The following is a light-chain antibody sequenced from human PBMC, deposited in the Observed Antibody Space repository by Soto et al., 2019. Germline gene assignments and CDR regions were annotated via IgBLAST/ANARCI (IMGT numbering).Light chain of an antibody. J-gene: IGKJ1*01. CDR3: QQYNNWPRT. CDR2: DAS. V-gene: IGKV3-15*01. Sequence: ETLMTQSPATLSVSPGERATLSCRAGQSIRSTLAWFQQKPGQAPRLLIYDASKRATGIPARFSGSGSGTEFTLTISSLQSEDFAVYYCQQYNNWPRTFGQGTKVDIK. CDR1: QSIRST.